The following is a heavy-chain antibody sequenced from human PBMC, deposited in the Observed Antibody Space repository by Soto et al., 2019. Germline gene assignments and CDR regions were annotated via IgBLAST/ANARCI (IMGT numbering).Heavy chain of an antibody. J-gene: IGHJ4*02. D-gene: IGHD2-2*01. V-gene: IGHV3-23*01. CDR1: GFTFNNYA. CDR2: ISGSGTST. Sequence: EVQLLDSGGRSVQPGGSLRLSCAASGFTFNNYAMTWVRQAPGKGLEWVSSISGSGTSTYYADSVRGRFIISRDNSKDTLYLQMNTLRAEDTAMYFCAKDRGPYASSCSMDWGQGTLVTVSS. CDR3: AKDRGPYASSCSMD.